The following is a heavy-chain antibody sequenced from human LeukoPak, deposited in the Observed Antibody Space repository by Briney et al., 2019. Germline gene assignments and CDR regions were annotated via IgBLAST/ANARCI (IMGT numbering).Heavy chain of an antibody. CDR1: GFTFSNAW. CDR2: IKSKTDGGTT. CDR3: TTAGLWWDYFDY. J-gene: IGHJ4*02. D-gene: IGHD2-21*01. V-gene: IGHV3-15*01. Sequence: TGGSLRLSCAASGFTFSNAWMSWVRQAPGKGLEWVGRIKSKTDGGTTDYAAPVKGRFTISRDDSKNTLYLQMNSLKTEVTAVYYCTTAGLWWDYFDYWGQGTLVTVSS.